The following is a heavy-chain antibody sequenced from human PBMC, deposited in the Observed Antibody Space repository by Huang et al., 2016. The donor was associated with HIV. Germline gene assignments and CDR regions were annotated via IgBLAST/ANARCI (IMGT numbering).Heavy chain of an antibody. CDR2: IYPRYSET. Sequence: EVLLVQSGAELKEPGESLKISCKASGYGFSSYWIGWVRQKPGKGLEWVGIIYPRYSETKYSPSFDGQVTISADKSTRTAYLQWESLKAPDTAIYFCARQVDGFRSHFDFWGQGTLVSVSS. D-gene: IGHD5-18*01. J-gene: IGHJ4*02. CDR3: ARQVDGFRSHFDF. V-gene: IGHV5-51*01. CDR1: GYGFSSYW.